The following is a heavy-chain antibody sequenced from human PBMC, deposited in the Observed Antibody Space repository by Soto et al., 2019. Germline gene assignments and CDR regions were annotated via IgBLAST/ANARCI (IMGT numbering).Heavy chain of an antibody. CDR2: INPNSGGT. CDR3: ARGLRRRGSYYYDSSGYYFDY. Sequence: ASVKVSCKASGYTFTGYYMHWVRQAPGQGLEWMGWINPNSGGTNYAQKFQGRVTMTRDTSISTAYMELSRLRSDDTAVYYCARGLRRRGSYYYDSSGYYFDYWGQGTLVTVSS. CDR1: GYTFTGYY. J-gene: IGHJ4*02. V-gene: IGHV1-2*02. D-gene: IGHD3-22*01.